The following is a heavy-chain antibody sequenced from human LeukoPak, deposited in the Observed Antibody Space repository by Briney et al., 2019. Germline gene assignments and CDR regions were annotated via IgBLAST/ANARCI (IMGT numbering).Heavy chain of an antibody. D-gene: IGHD5-24*01. CDR1: GGSITTTNW. Sequence: SETLSLTCGVSGGSITTTNWWSWVRQFPGQGLQWIGEVSLEGVRNYNPSLTSRVTMSLDRAKNLLSLNLNSVTAADTAVYYCAGRLWRRDGYNLSAFDVWGQGTMGTVSS. J-gene: IGHJ3*01. CDR3: AGRLWRRDGYNLSAFDV. CDR2: VSLEGVR. V-gene: IGHV4-4*02.